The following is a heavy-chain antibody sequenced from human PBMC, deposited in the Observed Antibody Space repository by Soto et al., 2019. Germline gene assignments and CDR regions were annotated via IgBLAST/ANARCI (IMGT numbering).Heavy chain of an antibody. CDR3: ARAMANYFDY. CDR2: IRDSGST. D-gene: IGHD2-8*01. J-gene: IGHJ4*02. CDR1: GGSVSSDDYS. Sequence: QVQLQESGPGLVKPSQTLSVTCTVSGGSVSSDDYSWSWIRQHPGKGLEWIGYIRDSGSTYYNPSLEGRVTISVDTSKNQFSLRLTSVTAADTAVYYCARAMANYFDYWGQGTLVIASS. V-gene: IGHV4-31*03.